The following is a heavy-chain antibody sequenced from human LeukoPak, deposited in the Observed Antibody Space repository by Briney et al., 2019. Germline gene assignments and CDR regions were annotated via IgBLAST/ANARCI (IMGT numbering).Heavy chain of an antibody. J-gene: IGHJ3*02. D-gene: IGHD2-15*01. CDR3: ARKLGGRPDAFDI. V-gene: IGHV1-18*01. CDR1: GYTFTIYG. CDR2: ISAYNGNT. Sequence: EASVKVSFKASGYTFTIYGISWVRQAPGQGLEWMGWISAYNGNTNYAQKLQGRVTMTTDTSTSTASMELRSLRSEDTAVYYCARKLGGRPDAFDIWGQGTMVTVSS.